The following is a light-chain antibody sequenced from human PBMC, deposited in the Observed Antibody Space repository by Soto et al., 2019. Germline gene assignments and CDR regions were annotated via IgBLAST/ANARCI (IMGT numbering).Light chain of an antibody. V-gene: IGKV3-15*01. J-gene: IGKJ1*01. CDR3: QHYNSYSEA. CDR2: GAS. CDR1: QSISDT. Sequence: EIVMTQSPVTLSVSPGGRATLSCRASQSISDTLAWYQQKPGQAPRLLIHGASTRAPGFPARFSGSGSGTDFTLTISSLQPDDFATYYCQHYNSYSEAFGQGTKVDIK.